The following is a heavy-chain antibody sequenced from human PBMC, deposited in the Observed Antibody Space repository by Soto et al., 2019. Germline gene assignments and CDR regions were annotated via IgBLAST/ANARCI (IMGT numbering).Heavy chain of an antibody. D-gene: IGHD5-12*01. CDR1: GFTFSSYS. CDR3: VREGYGRYMDV. V-gene: IGHV3-48*01. J-gene: IGHJ6*03. CDR2: ISSSDSTI. Sequence: EVQLVESGGGLVQPGGSLRLSCAASGFTFSSYSMNWVRQAPGKGLEWVSYISSSDSTIYYADSVKGRFTISRDNAKSSLYLQMDSLRAEDAAVYYCVREGYGRYMDVWGKGTTVTVSS.